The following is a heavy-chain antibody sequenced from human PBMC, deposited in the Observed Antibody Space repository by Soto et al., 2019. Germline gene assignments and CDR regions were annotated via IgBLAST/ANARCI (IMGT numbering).Heavy chain of an antibody. CDR3: ARIRNKMVRGVNWFDP. CDR2: IFSNDEK. CDR1: GFSLSNARMG. J-gene: IGHJ5*02. D-gene: IGHD3-10*01. V-gene: IGHV2-26*01. Sequence: QVTLKESGPVLAKPTETLTLTCTVSGFSLSNARMGVSWIRQPPGKALEWLAHIFSNDEKSCSTSLKSRLTISKDTSKSQVVLTMTNMDPVDTATYYYARIRNKMVRGVNWFDPWGQGTLVTVSS.